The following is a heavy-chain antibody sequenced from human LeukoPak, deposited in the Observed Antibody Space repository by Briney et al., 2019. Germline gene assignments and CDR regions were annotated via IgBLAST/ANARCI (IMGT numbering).Heavy chain of an antibody. CDR1: GGSISSSSYY. J-gene: IGHJ5*02. Sequence: SSETLSLICTVSGGSISSSSYYWGWIRQPPGKGLEWIGSIYYSGSTYYNPSLKSRVTISLYTSKNQFSLKLTSVTAADTAVYYCARGFVGAKWFDPWGQGTLVTVSS. CDR3: ARGFVGAKWFDP. CDR2: IYYSGST. V-gene: IGHV4-39*07. D-gene: IGHD1-26*01.